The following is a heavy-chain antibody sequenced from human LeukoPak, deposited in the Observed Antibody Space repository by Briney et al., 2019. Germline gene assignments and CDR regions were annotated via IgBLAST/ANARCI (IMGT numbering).Heavy chain of an antibody. CDR2: IYYSGST. CDR1: GGSISSSSYY. V-gene: IGHV4-39*01. Sequence: SETLSLTCTVSGGSISSSSYYWGWIRQPPGKGLEWIGSIYYSGSTYYNPSLKSRVTISVDTSKNQFSLKLSSVTAADTAVYCCALDSSGYYLHFDYWGQGTLVTVSS. CDR3: ALDSSGYYLHFDY. J-gene: IGHJ4*02. D-gene: IGHD3-22*01.